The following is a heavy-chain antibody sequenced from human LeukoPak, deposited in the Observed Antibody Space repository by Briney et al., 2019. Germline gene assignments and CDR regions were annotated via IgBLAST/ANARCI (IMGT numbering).Heavy chain of an antibody. CDR2: IDTDGSGT. J-gene: IGHJ4*02. CDR3: ARDAGSSGYPHFDY. CDR1: RFTFCNYW. V-gene: IGHV3-74*01. D-gene: IGHD3-22*01. Sequence: GGYLRLNCEASRFTFCNYWMHRLPHVPGKGLVWWARIDTDGSGTSYADSVKGRFTISRDNAKNTLYLQMNSLRAEDTAVYYCARDAGSSGYPHFDYWGQGTLVTVSS.